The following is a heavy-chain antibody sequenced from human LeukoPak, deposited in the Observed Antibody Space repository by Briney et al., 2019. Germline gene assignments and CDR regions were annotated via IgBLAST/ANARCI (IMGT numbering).Heavy chain of an antibody. J-gene: IGHJ3*02. Sequence: PGGSLRLSCAASGFTVSSNYMSWVRQAPGKGLEWVGRIKSKDGETTDYAAPVKGRFTISRDDSKNTLYLQMNSLKTEDTAVYYCTTNDAFDIWGQGTMVTVSS. CDR1: GFTVSSNY. V-gene: IGHV3-15*01. CDR3: TTNDAFDI. CDR2: IKSKDGETT.